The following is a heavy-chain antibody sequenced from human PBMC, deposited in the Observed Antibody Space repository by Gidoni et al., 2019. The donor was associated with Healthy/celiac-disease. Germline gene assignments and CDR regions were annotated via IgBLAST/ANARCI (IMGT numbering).Heavy chain of an antibody. J-gene: IGHJ4*02. Sequence: EVQLVESGGGLVQPGGSLRLSCAASGFTFSSYWMSWVRQAPGKGLEWVANIKQDGSEKYYVDSVKGRFTISRDNAKNSLYLQMNSLRAEDTAVYYCARVPPQRSFITMIVVVITPPDYWGQGTLVTVSS. CDR2: IKQDGSEK. CDR3: ARVPPQRSFITMIVVVITPPDY. CDR1: GFTFSSYW. V-gene: IGHV3-7*01. D-gene: IGHD3-22*01.